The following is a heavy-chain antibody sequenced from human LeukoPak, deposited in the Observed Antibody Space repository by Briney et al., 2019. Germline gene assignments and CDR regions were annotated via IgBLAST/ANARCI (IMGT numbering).Heavy chain of an antibody. J-gene: IGHJ3*02. CDR2: IIPILGIA. CDR3: ARGLKGGSCYLCNAFDI. CDR1: GGTFSSYA. D-gene: IGHD2-15*01. V-gene: IGHV1-69*04. Sequence: ASVNVSCKASGGTFSSYAISWVRQAPGQGLEWMGRIIPILGIANYAQKFQGRVTITADKSTSTAYMELSSLRSEDTAVYYCARGLKGGSCYLCNAFDIWGQGTMVTVSS.